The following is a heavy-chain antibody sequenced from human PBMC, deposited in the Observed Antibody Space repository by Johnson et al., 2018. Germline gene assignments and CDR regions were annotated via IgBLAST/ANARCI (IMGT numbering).Heavy chain of an antibody. V-gene: IGHV3-7*01. D-gene: IGHD6-13*01. CDR2: IQLDGRVK. CDR1: GFAFSHYW. J-gene: IGHJ1*01. CDR3: AGHKAPGTPPAEYFQT. Sequence: VQLVESGGGLVQPGGSLRLSCAASGFAFSHYWKNWVRQAPGQGLEWVATIQLDGRVKFYVDSVKGRSTTSRENAKNSLYLHMNSRRAEDTAVYYCAGHKAPGTPPAEYFQTWGQGTLVTVSS.